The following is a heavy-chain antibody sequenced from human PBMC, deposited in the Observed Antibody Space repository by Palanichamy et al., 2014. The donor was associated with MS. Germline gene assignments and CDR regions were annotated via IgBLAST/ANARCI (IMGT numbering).Heavy chain of an antibody. CDR3: VRDGYCTSASCYGDYYYGVDV. J-gene: IGHJ6*02. V-gene: IGHV1-18*01. CDR2: ISGHNGDT. D-gene: IGHD2-2*03. Sequence: QVQLVQSGGEVKKPGASVKVSCKASGYTFNKYNITWVRQAPGQGLEWMGWISGHNGDTNFTQKFQGRVTLTRDTSTSTAYMELRSLRSDDTAVYYCVRDGYCTSASCYGDYYYGVDVWGQGTTVIVSS. CDR1: GYTFNKYN.